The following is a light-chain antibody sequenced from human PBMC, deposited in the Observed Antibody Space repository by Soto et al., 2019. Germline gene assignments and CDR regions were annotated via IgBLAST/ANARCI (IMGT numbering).Light chain of an antibody. CDR3: QQRTNWPRT. J-gene: IGKJ1*01. V-gene: IGKV3-15*01. Sequence: EIVLTQSPGTLSLSPGARATLSCRASQSVSSNLAWYQQKPGQSPRLLIYGVSSGATGIPDRFRGSGSGTDFTLTISSLQSEDFAVYYCQQRTNWPRTFGQGTKVDIK. CDR2: GVS. CDR1: QSVSSN.